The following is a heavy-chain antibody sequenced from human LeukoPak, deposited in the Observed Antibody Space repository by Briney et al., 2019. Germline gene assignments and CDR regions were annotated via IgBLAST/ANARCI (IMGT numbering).Heavy chain of an antibody. CDR1: GYTFTSYG. J-gene: IGHJ4*02. CDR3: ARDTTVTTGFDY. CDR2: ISAYNGNT. Sequence: ASVKVSCKASGYTFTSYGISWVRQAPGQGLEWMGWISAYNGNTNYAQKLQGRVTMTTDTPTSTAYMELMSLRSDDTAVYYCARDTTVTTGFDYWGQGTLVTVSS. V-gene: IGHV1-18*01. D-gene: IGHD4-11*01.